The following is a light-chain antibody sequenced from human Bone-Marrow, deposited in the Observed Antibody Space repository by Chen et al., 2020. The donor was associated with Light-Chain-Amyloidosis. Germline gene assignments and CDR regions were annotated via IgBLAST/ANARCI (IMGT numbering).Light chain of an antibody. J-gene: IGKJ2*01. CDR2: KSF. Sequence: DIQMTQSPSTLSASVGDRVTITCRAIQSIISWLAWYQQKPGNAPNILIYKSFNLQTGVPSRFSCSGYGTEFTLTISSLQPEDFATDYCQQYNNYPYTFGQGTKLDIK. V-gene: IGKV1-5*03. CDR1: QSIISW. CDR3: QQYNNYPYT.